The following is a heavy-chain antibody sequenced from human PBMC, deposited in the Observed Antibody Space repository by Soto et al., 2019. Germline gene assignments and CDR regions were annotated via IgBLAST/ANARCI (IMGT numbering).Heavy chain of an antibody. CDR2: IWYDGSNK. CDR3: ARDLQLGCSGGSCPPGY. CDR1: GFTFSSYG. V-gene: IGHV3-33*01. J-gene: IGHJ4*02. Sequence: QVQLVESGGGVVQPGRSLRLSCAASGFTFSSYGMHRVRQAPGKGLEWVAVIWYDGSNKYYADSVKGRFTISRDNCKNTLYLQMNSLSAEDTAVYYCARDLQLGCSGGSCPPGYWGQGTLVTVSS. D-gene: IGHD2-15*01.